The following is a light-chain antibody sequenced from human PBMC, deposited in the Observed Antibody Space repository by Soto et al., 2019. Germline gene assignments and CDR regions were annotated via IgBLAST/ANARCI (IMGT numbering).Light chain of an antibody. CDR2: RNH. Sequence: QSVLTQPPSVSGAPGQRVTISCTGTRSNIGAGYDVHWYQQIPGTAPKLLIYRNHDRPSGVPDRFSGSKSGTSASLTITGLQAEVEADYYCQSYDTSVSGARVFGGGTKLTVL. J-gene: IGLJ3*02. V-gene: IGLV1-40*01. CDR3: QSYDTSVSGARV. CDR1: RSNIGAGYD.